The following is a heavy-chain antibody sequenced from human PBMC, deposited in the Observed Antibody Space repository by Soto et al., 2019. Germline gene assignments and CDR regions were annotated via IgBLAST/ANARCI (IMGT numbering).Heavy chain of an antibody. CDR1: GGSISSGGYY. V-gene: IGHV4-31*03. J-gene: IGHJ6*02. Sequence: QVQLQESGPGLVKPSQTLSLTCTVSGGSISSGGYYWYWIRQHPGKGLEWIGYIYYSGTTYYNPPLKSRVTISVATSKNQFSLKLSSVTDAYTAVYYCAASCVACGGFNYYGMDVWGPGTTVTVSS. CDR3: AASCVACGGFNYYGMDV. CDR2: IYYSGTT. D-gene: IGHD2-21*01.